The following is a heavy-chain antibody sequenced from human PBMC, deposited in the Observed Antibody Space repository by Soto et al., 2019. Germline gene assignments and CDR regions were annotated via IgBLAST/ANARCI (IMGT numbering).Heavy chain of an antibody. D-gene: IGHD3-16*01. CDR1: GFTFSSYS. J-gene: IGHJ6*03. CDR2: ISSSGGII. Sequence: GGSLRLSCAASGFTFSSYSMNWVRQAPGKGLEWISYISSSGGIIYYADSVKGRFTISRDNAKNSLYLQMNSLRAEDTAVYYCTRFLGLTLIDYYMEVWGKGTTVTVSS. V-gene: IGHV3-48*01. CDR3: TRFLGLTLIDYYMEV.